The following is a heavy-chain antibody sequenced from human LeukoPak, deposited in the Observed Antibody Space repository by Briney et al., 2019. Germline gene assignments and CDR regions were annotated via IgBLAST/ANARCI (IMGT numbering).Heavy chain of an antibody. CDR1: GFTFNNHW. CDR3: AREECFGSRCYSSNPTWYFYYMDV. D-gene: IGHD2-15*01. Sequence: PGGSLRLSCTASGFTFNNHWMHWVRQAPGKGLVWVTRINGDGSRIHYADSVKGRFTVSRDNAKNILYLQMNSLGGEDTGVYYCAREECFGSRCYSSNPTWYFYYMDVWGKGTTVTVSS. V-gene: IGHV3-74*01. J-gene: IGHJ6*03. CDR2: INGDGSRI.